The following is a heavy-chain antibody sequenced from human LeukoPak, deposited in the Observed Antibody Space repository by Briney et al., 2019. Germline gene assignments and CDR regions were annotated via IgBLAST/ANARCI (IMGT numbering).Heavy chain of an antibody. CDR3: ARGGDLQDY. CDR2: SSGYSGNT. D-gene: IGHD3-10*01. V-gene: IGHV1-18*01. CDR1: GYTFTSHD. J-gene: IGHJ4*02. Sequence: ASVKVSCKTSGYTFTSHDISWVRQAPGQGLEWMGWSSGYSGNTNHAQKFQGRVTMTTDTSTSTAYMELRSLRPDDTAVYYCARGGDLQDYWGQGTLVTVSS.